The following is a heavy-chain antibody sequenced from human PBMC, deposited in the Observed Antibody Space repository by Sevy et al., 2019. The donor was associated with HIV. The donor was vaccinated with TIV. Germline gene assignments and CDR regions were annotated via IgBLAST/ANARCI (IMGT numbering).Heavy chain of an antibody. D-gene: IGHD1-26*01. CDR2: IYHSGST. CDR1: GYSISSGYY. V-gene: IGHV4-38-2*01. J-gene: IGHJ3*02. CDR3: ARPYSGSYRGDDAFDI. Sequence: SETLSLTCAVSGYSISSGYYWGWIRQPPGKGLEWIGSIYHSGSTYYNPSLKSRVTISVDTSKNQFSLKLSSVTAADTAVYYCARPYSGSYRGDDAFDIWGQGTMVTVSS.